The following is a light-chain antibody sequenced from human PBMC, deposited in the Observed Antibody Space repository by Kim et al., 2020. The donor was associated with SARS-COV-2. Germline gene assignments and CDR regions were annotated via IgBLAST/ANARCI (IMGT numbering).Light chain of an antibody. V-gene: IGKV1-33*01. CDR3: QQYDNRPYT. J-gene: IGKJ2*01. CDR2: DAS. Sequence: SASVGDRVTITCQASQDISNYLNWYQHKPGKAPKLLIYDASNLETGVPSRFSGSGSGTDFTFTISSLQPEDIATYYCQQYDNRPYTFGQGTKLE. CDR1: QDISNY.